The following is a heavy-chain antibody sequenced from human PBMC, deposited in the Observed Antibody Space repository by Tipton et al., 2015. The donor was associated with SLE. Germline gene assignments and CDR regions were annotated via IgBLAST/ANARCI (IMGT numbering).Heavy chain of an antibody. V-gene: IGHV3-48*03. D-gene: IGHD6-25*01. CDR1: GFNFKTYE. CDR2: ISSSGSET. J-gene: IGHJ4*02. CDR3: ARGGWRLDS. Sequence: SLRLSCVASGFNFKTYELNWVRQAPGKGLEWVSYISSSGSETQYADSVKGRFTISRDNARNSVYLQTSNLRVEDTAIYYCARGGWRLDSWGQGTLVTVSS.